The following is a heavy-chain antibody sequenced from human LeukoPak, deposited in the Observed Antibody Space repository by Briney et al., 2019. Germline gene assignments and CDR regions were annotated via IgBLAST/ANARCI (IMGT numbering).Heavy chain of an antibody. CDR2: ISGSGGST. CDR3: AKSPDGSGYSGWLDP. D-gene: IGHD3-22*01. J-gene: IGHJ5*02. Sequence: GGSLRLSCAASGFTFSSYAMSWVRQAPGKGLEWVSAISGSGGSTYYADSVKGRFTISRDNSKNTLYLQMNSLRAEDTAVYYCAKSPDGSGYSGWLDPCGQGTLVTVSS. CDR1: GFTFSSYA. V-gene: IGHV3-23*01.